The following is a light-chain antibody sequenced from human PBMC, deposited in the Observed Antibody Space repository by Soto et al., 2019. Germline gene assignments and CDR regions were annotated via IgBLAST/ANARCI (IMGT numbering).Light chain of an antibody. Sequence: DIQMTQSPSSLSASVGDRVTITCRASQGIANSLAWYQQKPGKVPKLLIYGASTLQLGVPSRFSGSGSGTDFTLTISSLQPEDVATYYCQQYTSAPRTFGQGTKVEIK. CDR1: QGIANS. CDR2: GAS. CDR3: QQYTSAPRT. J-gene: IGKJ1*01. V-gene: IGKV1-27*01.